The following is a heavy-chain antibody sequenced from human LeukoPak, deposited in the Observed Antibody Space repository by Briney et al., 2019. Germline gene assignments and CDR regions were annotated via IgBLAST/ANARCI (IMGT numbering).Heavy chain of an antibody. J-gene: IGHJ6*03. D-gene: IGHD2-21*02. Sequence: GESLKISCKGSGYSFTSYWIGWVRQMPGKGLEWMGIIYPGDSDTRYSPSFQGQVTISADKSISTAYLQWSSVKASDTAMYYCARIYCGGDCSSYYYYYYMDVWGKGTRVTVSS. V-gene: IGHV5-51*01. CDR3: ARIYCGGDCSSYYYYYYMDV. CDR2: IYPGDSDT. CDR1: GYSFTSYW.